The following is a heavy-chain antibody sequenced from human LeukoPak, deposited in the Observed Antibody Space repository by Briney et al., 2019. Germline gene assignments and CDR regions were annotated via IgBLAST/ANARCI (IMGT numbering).Heavy chain of an antibody. Sequence: GASLKVSCKASGYTFTSYGISTVRQAPRHGLEGMGWISAYNGNTNYAQKLQGRVTMTTDTSTSTAYMELRSLRSDDTAVYYCARDDGSGVCNYWGQGTLVTVSS. CDR1: GYTFTSYG. V-gene: IGHV1-18*01. CDR3: ARDDGSGVCNY. J-gene: IGHJ4*02. CDR2: ISAYNGNT. D-gene: IGHD6-19*01.